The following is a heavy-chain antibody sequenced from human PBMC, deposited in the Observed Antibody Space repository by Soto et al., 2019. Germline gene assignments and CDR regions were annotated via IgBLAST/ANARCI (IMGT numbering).Heavy chain of an antibody. CDR3: VRDQYSGYDFAL. V-gene: IGHV4-30-4*01. CDR1: GASIAGGSYY. CDR2: IPSRGRP. Sequence: SETLSLTCSVSGASIAGGSYYWSWVRQPPGEGLEWIGYIPSRGRPFYNPSLTSRGTISADSSKNQLSLQLTSVTAADTAVYYCVRDQYSGYDFALWGQGNLV. J-gene: IGHJ5*02. D-gene: IGHD5-12*01.